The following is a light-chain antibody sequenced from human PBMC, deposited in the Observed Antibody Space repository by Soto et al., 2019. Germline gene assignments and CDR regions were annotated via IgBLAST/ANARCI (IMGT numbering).Light chain of an antibody. CDR1: SSNIGAGYD. Sequence: QLVLTQPPSVSGAPGQRVTISCTGSSSNIGAGYDVHWYQQLPGTAPKLLIYGNSNRPSGVPDRFSGSKSGTSASLAITGLQAEAEADYYFQSYDSSLSGYVFGTGTQLTVL. CDR3: QSYDSSLSGYV. CDR2: GNS. V-gene: IGLV1-40*01. J-gene: IGLJ1*01.